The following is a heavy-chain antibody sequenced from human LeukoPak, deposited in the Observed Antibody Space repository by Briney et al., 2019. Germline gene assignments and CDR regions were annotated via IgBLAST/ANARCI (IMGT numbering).Heavy chain of an antibody. CDR2: TSWNSGSI. CDR3: AKGANYDSSGYFTY. Sequence: GRSLRLSCAASGFTFDDYAMHWVRQAPGKGLEWVSGTSWNSGSIGYADSVQGRFTISRDNAKNSLYLQMNSLRAEDTALYYCAKGANYDSSGYFTYWGQGTLVTVSS. D-gene: IGHD3-22*01. CDR1: GFTFDDYA. J-gene: IGHJ4*02. V-gene: IGHV3-9*01.